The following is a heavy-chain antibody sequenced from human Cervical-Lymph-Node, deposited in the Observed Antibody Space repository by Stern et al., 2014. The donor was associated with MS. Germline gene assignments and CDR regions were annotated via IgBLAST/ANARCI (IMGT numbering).Heavy chain of an antibody. D-gene: IGHD3-3*01. J-gene: IGHJ6*02. V-gene: IGHV3-74*01. CDR2: MNSDGSRI. Sequence: VQLGQSGGVLVQPGGSLRLSCAASGFSFSGYWMHWLRQPPGKGPVWLSRMNSDGSRINYADSVKGRFTISRDNAKHTLYLQMNSLRAEDSAVYYCARDGFTKAMDVWGQGTTVTVS. CDR1: GFSFSGYW. CDR3: ARDGFTKAMDV.